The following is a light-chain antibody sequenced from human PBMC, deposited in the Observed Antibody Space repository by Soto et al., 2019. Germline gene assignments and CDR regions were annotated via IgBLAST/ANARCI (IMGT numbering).Light chain of an antibody. CDR1: QSVSSN. Sequence: IGMKQSPATLSVSPGERATLSCRASQSVSSNLAWYQQKPGQAPRLLIYDASSRATGIPDRFSGGGSGTDFTLTISRLEPEDFAVYYCQQFSSYPLTFGGGTKVDIK. J-gene: IGKJ4*01. V-gene: IGKV3-20*01. CDR2: DAS. CDR3: QQFSSYPLT.